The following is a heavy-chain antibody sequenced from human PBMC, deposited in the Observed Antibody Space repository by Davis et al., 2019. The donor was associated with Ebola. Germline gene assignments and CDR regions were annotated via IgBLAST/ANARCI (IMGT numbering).Heavy chain of an antibody. Sequence: GESLRISCAASGFTFSSYWMNWVRQAPGKGLEWVSSISSSSSYIYYADSVKGRFSISRDNAKKSLYLQMNSLRAEDTAVYYCVRRFQLEHYFDYWGRGTLVTVSS. CDR2: ISSSSSYI. V-gene: IGHV3-21*01. CDR1: GFTFSSYW. D-gene: IGHD1-1*01. J-gene: IGHJ4*02. CDR3: VRRFQLEHYFDY.